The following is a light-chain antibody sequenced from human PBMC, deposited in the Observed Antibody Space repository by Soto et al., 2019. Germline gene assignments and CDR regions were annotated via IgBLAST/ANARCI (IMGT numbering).Light chain of an antibody. CDR3: SSYTSSSTLFV. J-gene: IGLJ1*01. CDR1: SSDVGGYNY. Sequence: QSALTQPASVSGSPGQSITISCTGTSSDVGGYNYVSWYQQHPGKAPKLMIYEVSNRPSGVSNRFSGSKAGNTASLTISGLQAEVEADYDCSSYTSSSTLFVFGTGTKLTVL. CDR2: EVS. V-gene: IGLV2-14*01.